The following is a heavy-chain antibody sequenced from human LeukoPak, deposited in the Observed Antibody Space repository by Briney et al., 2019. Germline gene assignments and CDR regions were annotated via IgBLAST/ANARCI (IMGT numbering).Heavy chain of an antibody. D-gene: IGHD5-12*01. CDR1: GFTFSNYA. V-gene: IGHV3-23*01. CDR2: LIGSSGAT. CDR3: AKFRSSDHDPYFDY. Sequence: GGSLRLSCAASGFTFSNYAMNWVRQAPGKGLEWVAVLIGSSGATDYADSVKGRFTISRDNSKYTLYLQMNSLRAEDTAVYYCAKFRSSDHDPYFDYWGQGTLVTVSS. J-gene: IGHJ4*02.